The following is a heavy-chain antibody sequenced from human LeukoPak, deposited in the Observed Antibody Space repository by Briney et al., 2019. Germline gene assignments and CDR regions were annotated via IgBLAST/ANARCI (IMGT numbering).Heavy chain of an antibody. J-gene: IGHJ4*02. D-gene: IGHD6-19*01. CDR1: GFTFSSYG. Sequence: GGSLRLSCAASGFTFSSYGMHWVRQAPGKGLEWVAFIRYDGSNKYYADSVKGRFTISRDNAKNSPSLQMNSLRAEDTAVYYCARRGIISGWYWAYYFDYWGQGTLVTVSS. V-gene: IGHV3-30*02. CDR3: ARRGIISGWYWAYYFDY. CDR2: IRYDGSNK.